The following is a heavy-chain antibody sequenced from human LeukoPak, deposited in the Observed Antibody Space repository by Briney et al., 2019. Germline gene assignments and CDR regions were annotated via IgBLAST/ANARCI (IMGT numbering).Heavy chain of an antibody. J-gene: IGHJ4*02. V-gene: IGHV3-11*04. Sequence: GGSLRLSCAASGFTFSDYYMNWIRQAPGKGLEWVSYIRSSGDTMYYAESVKGRFTISRDNAKNSLYLQMNSLRAEDTAVYYCARVGPYSSSWYGAHYFDFWGQGALVTVSS. CDR3: ARVGPYSSSWYGAHYFDF. CDR1: GFTFSDYY. D-gene: IGHD6-13*01. CDR2: IRSSGDTM.